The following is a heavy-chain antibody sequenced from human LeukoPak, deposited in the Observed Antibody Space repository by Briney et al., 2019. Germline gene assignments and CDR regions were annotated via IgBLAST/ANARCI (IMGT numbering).Heavy chain of an antibody. CDR1: GFTFSSYA. J-gene: IGHJ4*02. Sequence: GGSLRLSCAASGFTFSSYAMSWVRQAPGKGLEWVSAISGSGGSTYYADSVKGRFTISRDNSKNTLYLQMNSLRADDTAVYYCARLSFWSGYYYFDYWGQGTLVTVSS. CDR3: ARLSFWSGYYYFDY. CDR2: ISGSGGST. D-gene: IGHD3-3*01. V-gene: IGHV3-23*01.